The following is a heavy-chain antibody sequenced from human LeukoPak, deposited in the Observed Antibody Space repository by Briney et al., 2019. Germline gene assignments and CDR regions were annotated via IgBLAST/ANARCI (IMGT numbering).Heavy chain of an antibody. D-gene: IGHD3-10*01. J-gene: IGHJ4*02. V-gene: IGHV3-11*01. Sequence: PGGSLRLSCAASGFTFSDYYMSWIRQAPGKGLEWVSYISGSGSTIYYADSVKGRFTISRDNPKNSLYLQMNSLRAEDTAVYYCARPRVRGAMNFDYWGQGTLVTVSS. CDR3: ARPRVRGAMNFDY. CDR1: GFTFSDYY. CDR2: ISGSGSTI.